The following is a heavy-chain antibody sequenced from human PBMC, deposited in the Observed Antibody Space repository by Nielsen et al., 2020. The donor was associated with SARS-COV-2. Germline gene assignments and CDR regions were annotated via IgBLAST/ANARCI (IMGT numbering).Heavy chain of an antibody. J-gene: IGHJ4*02. CDR3: ARDLWWELPDF. V-gene: IGHV1-18*01. CDR1: GYTFTNYG. D-gene: IGHD1-26*01. Sequence: ASVKVSCKASGYTFTNYGITWVRQAPGQGLEILGWISASSGNTNYAPKLLGRVTITTDTSTSTAYIELRSLTYADTAVYYCARDLWWELPDFWGQGTLVTVSS. CDR2: ISASSGNT.